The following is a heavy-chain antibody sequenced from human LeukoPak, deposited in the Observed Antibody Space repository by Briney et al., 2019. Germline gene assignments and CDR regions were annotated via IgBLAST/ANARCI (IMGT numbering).Heavy chain of an antibody. V-gene: IGHV4-59*08. CDR3: ARHGPYDILTGYYNWFDP. CDR2: IYYSGST. J-gene: IGHJ5*02. CDR1: GGSISGYY. D-gene: IGHD3-9*01. Sequence: SETLSLTCTVSGGSISGYYWSWIRQPPGKGLEWIGYIYYSGSTNYNPSLKSRVTISVDTSKNQFSLKLSSVTAADTAVYYCARHGPYDILTGYYNWFDPWGQGTLVTVSS.